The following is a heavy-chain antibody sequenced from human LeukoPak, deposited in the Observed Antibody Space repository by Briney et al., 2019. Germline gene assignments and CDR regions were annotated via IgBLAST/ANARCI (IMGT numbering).Heavy chain of an antibody. Sequence: QSGGSLRLSCAASGFTFSSYAMSWVRQAPGKGLKWVSAVVGSGASTYYAASVKGRFTISRDNSENTLHLQMNSLRAEDTAIYHCAKVRVVGDYNWFFDLWGRGALVTVSS. J-gene: IGHJ2*01. D-gene: IGHD4-17*01. V-gene: IGHV3-23*01. CDR3: AKVRVVGDYNWFFDL. CDR2: VVGSGAST. CDR1: GFTFSSYA.